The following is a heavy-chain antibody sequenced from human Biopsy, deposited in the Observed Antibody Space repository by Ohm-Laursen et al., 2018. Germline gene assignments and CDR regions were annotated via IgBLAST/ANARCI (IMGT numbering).Heavy chain of an antibody. CDR1: GGSISSFY. J-gene: IGHJ4*02. V-gene: IGHV4-59*08. D-gene: IGHD2-15*01. CDR2: ISDSGST. CDR3: ARRDSGGRSFDH. Sequence: PGTLSLTCAVSGGSISSFYWTWIRQPPGKGPEWIGDISDSGSTNYKPSRKSRVIISVDTSKNQFSLNLSSVTAADTAVYYCARRDSGGRSFDHWGQGTLVTVSS.